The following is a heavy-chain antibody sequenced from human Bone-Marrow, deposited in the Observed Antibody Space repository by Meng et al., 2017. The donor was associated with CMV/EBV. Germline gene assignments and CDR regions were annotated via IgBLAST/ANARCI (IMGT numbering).Heavy chain of an antibody. V-gene: IGHV3-23*01. CDR1: GFTFSSYA. J-gene: IGHJ6*01. CDR2: ISGSGGST. Sequence: GESLKISCAASGFTFSSYAMSWVRQAPGKGLEWVSAISGSGGSTYYADSVKGRFTISRDNSKNTPYLQMNSLRAEDTAVYYCAKALYYGMDVWGQGTTVTVSS. CDR3: AKALYYGMDV.